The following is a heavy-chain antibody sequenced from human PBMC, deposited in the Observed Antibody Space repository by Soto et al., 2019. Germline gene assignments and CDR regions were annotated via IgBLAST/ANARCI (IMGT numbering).Heavy chain of an antibody. V-gene: IGHV3-23*01. D-gene: IGHD3-3*01. CDR2: ISGNGRIT. J-gene: IGHJ3*02. CDR1: GFTFSSYA. Sequence: GGSLRLSCATSGFTFSSYAMNWVRQAPGTGLEWVSGISGNGRITHYADSVKGRFTVSRDNSHNTLYLEMNNLRSEDTALYYCVKPYFDFWSGYYAAANEHASVIWCQGTLLTVS. CDR3: VKPYFDFWSGYYAAANEHASVI.